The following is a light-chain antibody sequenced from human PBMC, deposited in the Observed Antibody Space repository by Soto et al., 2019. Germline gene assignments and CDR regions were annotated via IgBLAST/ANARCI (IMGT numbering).Light chain of an antibody. CDR3: QQRYNYVT. Sequence: EIVLTQSPVTLSLSPGDRDTLSCRASQSVSIYLAWFQQKPGQAPRLLIYDASNRATGIPARFSGSGSGTDFTLTISSLEPEDFAVYYCQQRYNYVTFGGGTKVDIK. V-gene: IGKV3-11*01. CDR2: DAS. CDR1: QSVSIY. J-gene: IGKJ4*01.